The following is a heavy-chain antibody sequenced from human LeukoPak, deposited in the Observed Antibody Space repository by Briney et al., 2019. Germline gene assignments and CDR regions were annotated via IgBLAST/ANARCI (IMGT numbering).Heavy chain of an antibody. J-gene: IGHJ5*02. D-gene: IGHD1-1*01. CDR1: GYTFTSYD. CDR3: ARARVQGNWFDP. Sequence: GASVKVSCKASGYTFTSYDINWVRQATGKGLEWMGWMNPNSGNTGYAQKFQGRVTMTRNTSISRAYMELSSLRSEDTAVYYCARARVQGNWFDPWGQGTLVTVSS. V-gene: IGHV1-8*01. CDR2: MNPNSGNT.